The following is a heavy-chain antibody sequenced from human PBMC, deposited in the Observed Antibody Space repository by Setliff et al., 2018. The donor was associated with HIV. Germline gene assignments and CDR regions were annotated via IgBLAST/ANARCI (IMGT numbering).Heavy chain of an antibody. CDR2: MNPNGGNT. CDR1: GHTFTSYD. J-gene: IGHJ4*02. D-gene: IGHD2-15*01. CDR3: ARGYYLQRYCSGGSCYAPLGY. Sequence: ASVKVSCKASGHTFTSYDINWVRQATGQGLEWMGWMNPNGGNTGYAQKFQGRVTMTRNTSISTAYMELSSLRSEDTAVYYCARGYYLQRYCSGGSCYAPLGYWGQGTLVTVSS. V-gene: IGHV1-8*02.